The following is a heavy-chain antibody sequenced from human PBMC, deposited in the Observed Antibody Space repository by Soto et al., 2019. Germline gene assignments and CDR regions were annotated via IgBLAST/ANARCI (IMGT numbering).Heavy chain of an antibody. J-gene: IGHJ6*02. V-gene: IGHV3-30-3*01. CDR3: ARWTQYSSASYGMDV. CDR2: ISYDGSNK. D-gene: IGHD6-25*01. CDR1: GFTFSSYG. Sequence: GGFLRLSCAASGFTFSSYGMHWVRQAPGKGLEWVAVISYDGSNKYYADSVKGRFTISRDNSKNTLYLQMNSLRAEDTAVYYCARWTQYSSASYGMDVWGQGTTVTVSS.